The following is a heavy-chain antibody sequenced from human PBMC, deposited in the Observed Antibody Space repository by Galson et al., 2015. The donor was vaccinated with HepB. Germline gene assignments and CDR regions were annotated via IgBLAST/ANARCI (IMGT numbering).Heavy chain of an antibody. V-gene: IGHV3-30*18. Sequence: SLRLSCAASGLTFSNYGIHWVRQAPGKGLEWMAFISYDGSNTHYADSVKGRFTISRDNSNNTLYLQMNSLRPEDTAVYYCAKEVSLYSSSWYYFDYWGRGTLVTVSS. J-gene: IGHJ4*01. CDR3: AKEVSLYSSSWYYFDY. CDR2: ISYDGSNT. D-gene: IGHD6-13*01. CDR1: GLTFSNYG.